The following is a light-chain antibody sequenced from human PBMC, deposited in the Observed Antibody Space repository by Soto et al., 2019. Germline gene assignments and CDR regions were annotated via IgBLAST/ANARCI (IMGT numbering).Light chain of an antibody. CDR3: CSYAGSSTYV. J-gene: IGLJ1*01. CDR1: SSDVGRYNL. Sequence: QSVLTQPASVSGSPGQSITISCTGTSSDVGRYNLVSWYQQHPGKAPKLMIYEGTKWPSGVSNRFSGSKSGNMASLTISGLQAEDETDYYCCSYAGSSTYVFGTGTKLTVL. V-gene: IGLV2-23*01. CDR2: EGT.